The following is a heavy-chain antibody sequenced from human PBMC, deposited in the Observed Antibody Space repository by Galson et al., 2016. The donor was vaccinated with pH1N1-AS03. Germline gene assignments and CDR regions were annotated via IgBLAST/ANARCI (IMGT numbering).Heavy chain of an antibody. V-gene: IGHV3-11*06. CDR2: ISRSNLYT. CDR3: ARGGTRVVDNPWYFDL. CDR1: GFTFSDYY. D-gene: IGHD3-9*01. Sequence: LRLSCAASGFTFSDYYLTWIRQAPGKGLEWLSYISRSNLYTNYADSVKGRFTISRDNANNSLWLQMNSLTVADAAVYYCARGGTRVVDNPWYFDLWGRGTLVTVSS. J-gene: IGHJ2*01.